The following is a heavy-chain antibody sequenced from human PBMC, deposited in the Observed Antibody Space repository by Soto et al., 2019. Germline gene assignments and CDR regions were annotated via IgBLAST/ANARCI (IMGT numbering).Heavy chain of an antibody. D-gene: IGHD3-22*01. CDR1: GGTFSNYA. Sequence: ASVKVSCKASGGTFSNYAINWVRQGPGQGLEWMGGIIPIFGTANYAQEFQGRVTIIADESTNTAYMQLSSLRSEDTAVYYCARGGYLDSSNYLAYWGLGTLVTVSS. CDR3: ARGGYLDSSNYLAY. J-gene: IGHJ4*02. CDR2: IIPIFGTA. V-gene: IGHV1-69*13.